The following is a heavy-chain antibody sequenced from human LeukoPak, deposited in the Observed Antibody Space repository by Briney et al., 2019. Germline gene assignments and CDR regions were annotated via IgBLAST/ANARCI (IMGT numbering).Heavy chain of an antibody. J-gene: IGHJ4*02. CDR3: AMGPQLGHFFAY. D-gene: IGHD7-27*01. V-gene: IGHV3-48*04. CDR2: IGGRTTTI. Sequence: GGSLRLSCAASGFTFSDYAMNWVRQVPGKGLEWISYIGGRTTTIYYADSVQGRFTISRDNAKNSLYLQMNSLRAEDTALYYCAMGPQLGHFFAYWGQGTLVTVSS. CDR1: GFTFSDYA.